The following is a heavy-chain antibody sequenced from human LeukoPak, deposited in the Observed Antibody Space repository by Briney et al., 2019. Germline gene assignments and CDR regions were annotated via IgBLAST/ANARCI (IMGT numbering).Heavy chain of an antibody. Sequence: SETLSLTCAVYGGSFSGYYWSWIRQPPGKGLEWIGEINHSGSTNYNPSLKSRVTMSVDTSKNQFSLKLSSVTAADTAVYYCARGYYYYGSGSYLDYWGQGTLVTVSS. CDR3: ARGYYYYGSGSYLDY. J-gene: IGHJ4*02. CDR2: INHSGST. CDR1: GGSFSGYY. D-gene: IGHD3-10*01. V-gene: IGHV4-34*01.